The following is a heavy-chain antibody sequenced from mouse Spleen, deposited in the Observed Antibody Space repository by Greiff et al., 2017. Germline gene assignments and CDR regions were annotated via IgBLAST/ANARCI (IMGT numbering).Heavy chain of an antibody. CDR3: ARDFYSTATPYFAMDY. CDR2: IRNKANGYTT. D-gene: IGHD1-2*01. CDR1: GFTFTDYY. Sequence: EVQLVESGGGLVQPGGSLRLSCATSGFTFTDYYMSWVRQPPGKALEWLGFIRNKANGYTTEYSASVKGRFTISRDNSQSILYLQMNTLRAEDSATYYCARDFYSTATPYFAMDYWGQGTSVTVSS. V-gene: IGHV7-3*02. J-gene: IGHJ4*01.